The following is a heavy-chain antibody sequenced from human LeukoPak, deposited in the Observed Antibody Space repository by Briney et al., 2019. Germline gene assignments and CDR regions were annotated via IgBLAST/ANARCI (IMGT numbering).Heavy chain of an antibody. J-gene: IGHJ1*01. CDR3: ATPPEKAPSFDVDTEYFHH. Sequence: SETLSLTCTVSGGSIRISAFYWAWIRQPPGTGLEWIATIYYDGNTYYNPSLKSRVTISIDASKNQFSLRLTSVTAADTAVYYCATPPEKAPSFDVDTEYFHHWSQGTLVTVSS. CDR2: IYYDGNT. D-gene: IGHD3-9*01. V-gene: IGHV4-39*01. CDR1: GGSIRISAFY.